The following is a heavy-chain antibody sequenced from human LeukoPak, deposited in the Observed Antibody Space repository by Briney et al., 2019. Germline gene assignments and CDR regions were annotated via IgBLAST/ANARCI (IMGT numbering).Heavy chain of an antibody. CDR3: AREALTAFDY. CDR2: ISAYNGDT. Sequence: GASVKVSCKTSGYTFSNYGISWVRQAPGQGLEWMGWISAYNGDTRYAQKLQGRVTMTTDTSTSTAYMELRSLRSVDTAVYYCAREALTAFDYWGQGTLVTVSS. CDR1: GYTFSNYG. V-gene: IGHV1-18*01. J-gene: IGHJ4*02. D-gene: IGHD1-20*01.